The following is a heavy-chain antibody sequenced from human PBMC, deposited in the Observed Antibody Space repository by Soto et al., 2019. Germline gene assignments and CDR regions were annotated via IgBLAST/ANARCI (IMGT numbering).Heavy chain of an antibody. J-gene: IGHJ5*02. Sequence: GASVKVSCKASGGTFSSYAISWVRQAPGQGLEWMGGIIPIFGTANYAQKFQGRVTITADESTSTAYMELSSLRSEDTAVYYCARGYSSSYNWFDPWGQGTLVPVSS. CDR3: ARGYSSSYNWFDP. D-gene: IGHD6-13*01. V-gene: IGHV1-69*13. CDR1: GGTFSSYA. CDR2: IIPIFGTA.